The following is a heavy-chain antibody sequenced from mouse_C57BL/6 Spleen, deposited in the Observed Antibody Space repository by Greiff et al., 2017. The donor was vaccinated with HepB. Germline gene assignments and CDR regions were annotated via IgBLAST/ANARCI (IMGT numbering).Heavy chain of an antibody. V-gene: IGHV3-6*01. CDR2: ISYDGSN. D-gene: IGHD1-1*01. CDR1: GYSITSGYY. CDR3: ARRGGSQAWFAY. Sequence: EVKLQESGPGLVKPSQSLSLTCSVPGYSITSGYYWNWIRQFPGNKLEWMGYISYDGSNNYNPSLKNRISITRDTSKNQFFLKLNSVTTEDTAKYYCARRGGSQAWFAYWGQGTLVTVSA. J-gene: IGHJ3*01.